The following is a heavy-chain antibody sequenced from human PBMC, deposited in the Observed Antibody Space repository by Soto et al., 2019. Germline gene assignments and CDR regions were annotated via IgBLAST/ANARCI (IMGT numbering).Heavy chain of an antibody. CDR3: AKSGGYDHPSMNFDY. CDR2: ISGSGGST. Sequence: EVQLLESGGGLVQPGGSLRLSCAASGFTFSSYAMSWVRQAPGKGLEWVSAISGSGGSTYYADSVKGRFTISRYNSKNTLYLQMTSLRAEDTAVYYGAKSGGYDHPSMNFDYWGQGTLVTVSS. D-gene: IGHD5-12*01. CDR1: GFTFSSYA. J-gene: IGHJ4*02. V-gene: IGHV3-23*01.